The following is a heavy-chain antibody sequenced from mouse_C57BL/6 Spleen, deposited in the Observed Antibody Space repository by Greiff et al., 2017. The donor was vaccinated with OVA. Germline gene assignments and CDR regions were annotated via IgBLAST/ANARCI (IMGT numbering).Heavy chain of an antibody. D-gene: IGHD2-1*01. J-gene: IGHJ4*01. Sequence: EVKVEESGEGLVKPGGSLKLSCAASGFTFSSYAMSWVRQTPEKRLEWVAYISSGGDYIYYAATVPGRFTISGDNARNTLDLQMSRLKSEDTAMYYCTRDRGLYGNYAMDYWGQGTSVTVAS. CDR1: GFTFSSYA. CDR2: ISSGGDYI. V-gene: IGHV5-9-1*02. CDR3: TRDRGLYGNYAMDY.